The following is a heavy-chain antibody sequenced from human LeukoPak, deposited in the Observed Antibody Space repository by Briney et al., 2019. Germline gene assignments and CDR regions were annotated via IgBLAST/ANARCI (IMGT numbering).Heavy chain of an antibody. D-gene: IGHD3-9*01. J-gene: IGHJ4*02. V-gene: IGHV3-11*01. Sequence: GGSLRLSCAASGFTFSDYYMSWIRQAPGKGLEWVSYISSSGSTIYYADSVKGRFTISRDNAKNSLYLQMNSLRAEDTAVYYCARDLPYYDILTGYHFIDYWGQGTLVTVPS. CDR2: ISSSGSTI. CDR1: GFTFSDYY. CDR3: ARDLPYYDILTGYHFIDY.